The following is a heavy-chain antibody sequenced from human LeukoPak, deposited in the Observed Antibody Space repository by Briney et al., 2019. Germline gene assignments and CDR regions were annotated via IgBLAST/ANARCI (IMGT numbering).Heavy chain of an antibody. D-gene: IGHD1-26*01. CDR3: AKALRDRGSYYIFHDAFDI. CDR1: GFTFSSYW. V-gene: IGHV3-7*03. J-gene: IGHJ3*02. Sequence: PGGSLRLSCAASGFTFSSYWMSWVRQAPGKGLEWVANIKQDGSEKYYVDSVKGRFTISRDNAKNSLYLQMNSLRAEDMALYYCAKALRDRGSYYIFHDAFDIWGQGTMVTVSS. CDR2: IKQDGSEK.